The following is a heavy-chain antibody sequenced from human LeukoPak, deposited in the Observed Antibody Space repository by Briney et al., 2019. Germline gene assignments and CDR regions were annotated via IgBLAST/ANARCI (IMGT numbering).Heavy chain of an antibody. J-gene: IGHJ6*02. CDR2: IYSGGNT. CDR3: ARDPVGAIGYGMDV. V-gene: IGHV3-66*01. D-gene: IGHD1-26*01. CDR1: GFTVSSHY. Sequence: PGGSLRLSCAASGFTVSSHYMNWVRQAPGKGLEWVSVIYSGGNTYYADSVKGRFTISRDNSKNTLYLQMNSLRAEDTAVYYCARDPVGAIGYGMDVRGQGTTATVSS.